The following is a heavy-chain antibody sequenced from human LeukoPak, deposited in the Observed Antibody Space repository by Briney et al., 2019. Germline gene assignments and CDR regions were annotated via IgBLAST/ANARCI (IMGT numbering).Heavy chain of an antibody. CDR2: IRGSGGNT. CDR1: GFTFSTHA. J-gene: IGHJ4*02. CDR3: AKDFWSGYYPNY. V-gene: IGHV3-23*01. Sequence: PGGFLRLSCEASGFTFSTHAMSWVGQAPGKGLEWVSGIRGSGGNTYYADSVKGRFTISRDNSKNTLYLQMNSLRAEDTAVYYCAKDFWSGYYPNYWGQGTLVTVSS. D-gene: IGHD3-3*01.